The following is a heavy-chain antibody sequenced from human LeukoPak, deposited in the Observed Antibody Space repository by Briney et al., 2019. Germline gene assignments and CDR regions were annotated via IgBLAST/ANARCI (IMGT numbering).Heavy chain of an antibody. CDR2: ISGSGGST. D-gene: IGHD3-10*01. Sequence: GGSLRLSCAASGFTFSSYAMSWVRQAPGKGLEWVSGISGSGGSTYYADSVKGRFTISRDNSKNTLYLQMNSLRAEDTAVYYCANTGDYYGSGNYYYYGMDVWGQGTTVTVSS. V-gene: IGHV3-23*01. CDR1: GFTFSSYA. CDR3: ANTGDYYGSGNYYYYGMDV. J-gene: IGHJ6*02.